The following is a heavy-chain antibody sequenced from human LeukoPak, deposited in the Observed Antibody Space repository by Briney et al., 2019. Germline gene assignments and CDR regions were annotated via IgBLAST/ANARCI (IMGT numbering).Heavy chain of an antibody. CDR1: GFTFSSYG. J-gene: IGHJ4*02. CDR2: ISYDGSNK. CDR3: ARDSADYYDSSGYYLD. V-gene: IGHV3-30*03. D-gene: IGHD3-22*01. Sequence: GGSLRLSCAASGFTFSSYGMPWVRQAPGKGLEWVAVISYDGSNKYYADSVKGRFTISRDNSKNTLYLQMNSLRAEDTAVYYCARDSADYYDSSGYYLDWGQGTLVTVSS.